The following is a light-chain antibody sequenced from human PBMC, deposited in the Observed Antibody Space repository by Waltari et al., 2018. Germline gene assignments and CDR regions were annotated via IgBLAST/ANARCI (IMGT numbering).Light chain of an antibody. J-gene: IGLJ2*01. V-gene: IGLV2-23*02. CDR1: SSDVGSYKL. Sequence: QSALTQPASVSGSPGQSITVSCTGTSSDVGSYKLVTCYQHPPGKAPKLLIFEVIQLPSGISNRFSGSKSGNTASLTVSGLQAEDGADYYCSSYAGNRSVVFGGGTKLTVL. CDR2: EVI. CDR3: SSYAGNRSVV.